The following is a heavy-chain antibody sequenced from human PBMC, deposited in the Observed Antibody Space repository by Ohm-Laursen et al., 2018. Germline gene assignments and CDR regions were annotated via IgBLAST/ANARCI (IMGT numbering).Heavy chain of an antibody. CDR1: GFTFSNCA. D-gene: IGHD6-13*01. CDR2: ISGSGGST. V-gene: IGHV3-23*01. Sequence: SLRLSCSASGFTFSNCAMGWVRQAPGKGLEWVSGISGSGGSTYNADSVKGRFTISRDNAKNSLYLQMNSLRAEDTAVYYCARGGSPFYYYGMDVWGQGTTVTVSS. J-gene: IGHJ6*02. CDR3: ARGGSPFYYYGMDV.